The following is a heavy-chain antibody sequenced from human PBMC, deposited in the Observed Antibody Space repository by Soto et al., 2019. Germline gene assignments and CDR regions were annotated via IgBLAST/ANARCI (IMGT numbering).Heavy chain of an antibody. Sequence: HPGGSLRLSCAASGFTVSSNYMSWVRQAPGKGLEWVSAIYSGGSTYYADSVKGRFTISRHNSKNTLYLQMNSLRAEDTAVYYCARISYSGYDYSTLDYWGQGTLVTVSS. CDR1: GFTVSSNY. V-gene: IGHV3-53*04. CDR2: IYSGGST. D-gene: IGHD5-12*01. J-gene: IGHJ4*02. CDR3: ARISYSGYDYSTLDY.